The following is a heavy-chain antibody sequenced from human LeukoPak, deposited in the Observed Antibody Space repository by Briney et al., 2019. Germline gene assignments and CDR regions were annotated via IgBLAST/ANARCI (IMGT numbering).Heavy chain of an antibody. V-gene: IGHV3-72*01. CDR1: GFTFSDHY. D-gene: IGHD3-10*01. CDR3: ARSYGSGSYFNY. CDR2: TRNKANSYTT. Sequence: GGSLRLSCAASGFTFSDHYMDWVRQAPGKWLEWVGRTRNKANSYTTEYAASVKGRFTISRDDSKNSLYLQMNSLKTEDAAVYYCARSYGSGSYFNYWGQGTLVTVSS. J-gene: IGHJ4*02.